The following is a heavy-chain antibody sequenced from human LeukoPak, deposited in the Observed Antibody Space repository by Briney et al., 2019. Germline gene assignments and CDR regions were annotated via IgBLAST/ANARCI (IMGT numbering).Heavy chain of an antibody. CDR2: AYHDGYYGNSQ. D-gene: IGHD3-22*01. V-gene: IGHV3-33*01. J-gene: IGHJ1*01. Sequence: GGSLRLSCIASGFTFSSYGMHWVRQAPGQGLEWVAVAYHDGYYGNSQYYTDSVKGRFTISRDNSEKTLYLQMSSLRAEDTAVYYCATGSGYHYGHWGQGTLVSVSS. CDR3: ATGSGYHYGH. CDR1: GFTFSSYG.